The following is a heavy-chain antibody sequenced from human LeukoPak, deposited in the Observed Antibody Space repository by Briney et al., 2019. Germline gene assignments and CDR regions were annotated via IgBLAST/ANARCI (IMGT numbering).Heavy chain of an antibody. Sequence: GGSLRLSCAASGFIFRTNVMKWVRQAPGKGLKWVSSIGSSSSFMYYADSVRGRFTISRDNAKNSLYLQMNSLRAEDAAVYYCAREDYSSGNPTIDNWGQGTLVTVSS. D-gene: IGHD3-10*01. CDR1: GFIFRTNV. CDR3: AREDYSSGNPTIDN. V-gene: IGHV3-21*01. CDR2: IGSSSSFM. J-gene: IGHJ4*02.